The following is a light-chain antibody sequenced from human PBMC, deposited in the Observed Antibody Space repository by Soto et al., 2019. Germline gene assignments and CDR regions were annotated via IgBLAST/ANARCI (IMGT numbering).Light chain of an antibody. CDR1: QSVSSS. Sequence: EIVMKQPPATLSVSPGDRATLSCRASQSVSSSLAWYQQIPGQAPRLLIYDASTRATGIPARFGGSGSGTEFTLTISSLQSEDFAVYYCQQYNNWPPLTFGGGTKVELK. V-gene: IGKV3-15*01. CDR3: QQYNNWPPLT. J-gene: IGKJ4*01. CDR2: DAS.